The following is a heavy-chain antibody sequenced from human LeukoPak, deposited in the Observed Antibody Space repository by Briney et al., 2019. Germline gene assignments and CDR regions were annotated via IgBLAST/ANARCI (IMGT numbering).Heavy chain of an antibody. V-gene: IGHV4-61*02. CDR3: ARTARAGNMYYFDS. Sequence: SETLSLTCTVSGDSITSGDYYWSWIRQPAGKGLEWIGRVHVTGSTVSIPSLKSRVTMSVDTSRDFFSLNLTSVTAADTAVYYCARTARAGNMYYFDSWGQGSLVTVSS. D-gene: IGHD6-13*01. CDR1: GDSITSGDYY. CDR2: VHVTGST. J-gene: IGHJ4*02.